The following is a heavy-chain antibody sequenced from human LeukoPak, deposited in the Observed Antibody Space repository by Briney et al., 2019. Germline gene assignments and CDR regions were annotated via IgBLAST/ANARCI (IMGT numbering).Heavy chain of an antibody. J-gene: IGHJ3*02. CDR2: IYYSGSI. CDR3: ARDRRSDAFDI. D-gene: IGHD1-26*01. Sequence: SETLSLTCTVSGGSISSYYWSWIRQPPGKGLEWIGYIYYSGSINYNPSLKSRVTISVDTSKNQFSLKLSSVTAADTAVYYCARDRRSDAFDIWGQGTMVTVSS. V-gene: IGHV4-59*01. CDR1: GGSISSYY.